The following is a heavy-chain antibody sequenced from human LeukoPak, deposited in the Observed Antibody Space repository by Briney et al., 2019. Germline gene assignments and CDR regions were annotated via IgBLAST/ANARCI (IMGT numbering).Heavy chain of an antibody. D-gene: IGHD3-22*01. CDR3: AREAYYYDSSGLTGAFDI. Sequence: ASVKVSCKASGYTFTGYYMHWVRQAPGQGLEWMGWINPNNGGTNYAQKFQGRVTMTRDTSISTAYMELSRLRSDDTAVYYCAREAYYYDSSGLTGAFDIWGQGTMVTVSS. CDR2: INPNNGGT. CDR1: GYTFTGYY. J-gene: IGHJ3*02. V-gene: IGHV1-2*02.